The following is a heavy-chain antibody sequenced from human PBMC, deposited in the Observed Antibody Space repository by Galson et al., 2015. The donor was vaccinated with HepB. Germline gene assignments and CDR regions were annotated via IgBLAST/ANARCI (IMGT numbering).Heavy chain of an antibody. Sequence: SLRLSCAASGFTVSSNYMSWVRQAPGKGLEWISVIYSEGNTHYADSVKGRFTISRDNSKNTLYLQMNDLRADDTAVYYCARDPGSGWLLDGMDVWGQGTTVTVSS. J-gene: IGHJ6*02. CDR1: GFTVSSNY. CDR3: ARDPGSGWLLDGMDV. V-gene: IGHV3-53*01. CDR2: IYSEGNT. D-gene: IGHD5-24*01.